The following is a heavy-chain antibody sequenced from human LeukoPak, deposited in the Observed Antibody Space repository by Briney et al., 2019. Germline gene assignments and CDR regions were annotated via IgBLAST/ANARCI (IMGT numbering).Heavy chain of an antibody. Sequence: SETQSLTCAVYGGSFSGYYWSWIRQPPGKGLEWIGEINHSGSTNYNPSLKSRVTISVDTSKNQFSLKLSSVTAADTAVYYCARGEYCSSTSCYMSYFDYWGQGTLVTVSS. J-gene: IGHJ4*02. V-gene: IGHV4-34*01. CDR3: ARGEYCSSTSCYMSYFDY. CDR1: GGSFSGYY. CDR2: INHSGST. D-gene: IGHD2-2*02.